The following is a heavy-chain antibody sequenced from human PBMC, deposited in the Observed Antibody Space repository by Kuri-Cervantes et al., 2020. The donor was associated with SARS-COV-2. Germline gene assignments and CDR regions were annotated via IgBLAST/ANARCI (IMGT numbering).Heavy chain of an antibody. CDR2: ISHDGKNK. V-gene: IGHV3-30*18. CDR3: AKDRVGVQDF. CDR1: GFNFSRTD. Sequence: GGSLRPSCEASGFNFSRTDMHWIRQAPGKGLEWVAVISHDGKNKKCIASGKGRFTISRDNSQNTLYLHMKSLRSGDTAMYYCAKDRVGVQDFWGQGTLVTVSS. J-gene: IGHJ4*02. D-gene: IGHD2-21*01.